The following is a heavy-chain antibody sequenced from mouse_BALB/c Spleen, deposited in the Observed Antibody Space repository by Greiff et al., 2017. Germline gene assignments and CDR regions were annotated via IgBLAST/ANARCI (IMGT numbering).Heavy chain of an antibody. Sequence: QVQLQQSGAELMKPGASVKISCKATGYTFSSYWIEWVKQRPGHGLEWIGEILPGSGSTNYNEKFKGKATFTADTSSNTAYMQLSSLTSEDSAVYDCARDGYYDWFADWGQGTLVTVAA. CDR3: ARDGYYDWFAD. CDR1: GYTFSSYW. J-gene: IGHJ3*01. D-gene: IGHD2-3*01. V-gene: IGHV1-9*01. CDR2: ILPGSGST.